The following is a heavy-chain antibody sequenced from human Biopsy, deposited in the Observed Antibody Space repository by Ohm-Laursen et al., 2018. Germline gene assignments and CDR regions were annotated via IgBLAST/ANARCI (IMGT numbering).Heavy chain of an antibody. V-gene: IGHV1-2*02. CDR1: GYPFTGYH. D-gene: IGHD3-22*01. Sequence: ASVKVSCKASGYPFTGYHVHWVRQAPGQGLEWMGWINAKTGDTNYAQKFQGRVTMTRDTSISTAYVDLSSLRSDDTAVYYCTRGGYYYDSLAYYYWFDPWGQGTLVTVSS. CDR3: TRGGYYYDSLAYYYWFDP. J-gene: IGHJ5*02. CDR2: INAKTGDT.